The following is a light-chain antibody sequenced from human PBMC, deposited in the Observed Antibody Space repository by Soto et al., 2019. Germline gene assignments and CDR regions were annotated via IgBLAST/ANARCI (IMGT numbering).Light chain of an antibody. CDR1: QSVSSN. V-gene: IGKV3-15*01. J-gene: IGKJ1*01. CDR3: HQSYSTPPWT. Sequence: EVVMTQSPATLSVSPGERATLSCRASQSVSSNLAWYQQKPGQAPRLLIYGASTRATGIPARFSGSGSGTDFTLTISSLQPEDFATYFCHQSYSTPPWTFGQGTKVDIK. CDR2: GAS.